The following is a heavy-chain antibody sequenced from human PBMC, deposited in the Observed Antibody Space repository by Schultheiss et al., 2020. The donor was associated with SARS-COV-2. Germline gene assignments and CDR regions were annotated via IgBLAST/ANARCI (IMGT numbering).Heavy chain of an antibody. J-gene: IGHJ6*03. CDR3: ARQPGDYVHFYYYYYMDV. D-gene: IGHD4-17*01. CDR2: INHSGST. Sequence: SETLSLTCAVYGGSFSGYYWSWIRQPPGKGLEWIGEINHSGSTYYNPSLKSRVTISVDTSKNQFSLKLSSVTAADTAVYYCARQPGDYVHFYYYYYMDVWGKGTTVTVSS. V-gene: IGHV4-34*01. CDR1: GGSFSGYY.